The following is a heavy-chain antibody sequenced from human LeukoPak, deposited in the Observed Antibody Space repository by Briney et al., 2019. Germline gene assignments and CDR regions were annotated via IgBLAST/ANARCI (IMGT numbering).Heavy chain of an antibody. J-gene: IGHJ4*02. V-gene: IGHV3-73*01. CDR3: TSLSYYGSGSYGRSDY. Sequence: GGSLRLSCAASGFTFSGSAMHWVRQASGKGLEWVGRIRSKANSYATAYAASVKGRFTISRDDSKNTAYLQMNSLKTEDTAVYYCTSLSYYGSGSYGRSDYWGQGTLVTVSS. CDR1: GFTFSGSA. CDR2: IRSKANSYAT. D-gene: IGHD3-10*01.